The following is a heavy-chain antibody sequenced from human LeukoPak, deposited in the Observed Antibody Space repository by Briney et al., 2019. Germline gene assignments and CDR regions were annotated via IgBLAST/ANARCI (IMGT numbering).Heavy chain of an antibody. D-gene: IGHD3-10*01. CDR2: INQDGSEK. CDR1: GFTFTSYW. Sequence: PGGSLRLSCAASGFTFTSYWMSWVRQAPGKGLAWVANINQDGSEKYYVDSAKGRFTISRDNARNSLHLQMNSLRAEDTAVYYCVRDSSTPDYWGQGTLVTVSS. CDR3: VRDSSTPDY. J-gene: IGHJ4*02. V-gene: IGHV3-7*01.